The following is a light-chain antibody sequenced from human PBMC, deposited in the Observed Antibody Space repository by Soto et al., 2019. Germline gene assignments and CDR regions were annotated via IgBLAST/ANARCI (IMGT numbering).Light chain of an antibody. CDR2: LNSDGSH. CDR3: QTWGTGSQGV. Sequence: QSVLTQSPSASASLGASVKLTCTLSSGHSSYAIAWHQQQPEQGPRYLMKLNSDGSHSKGDGIPDRFSGSSSGAARYLTISSLQSEDEADYYCQTWGTGSQGVFGGGTKVTVL. V-gene: IGLV4-69*01. CDR1: SGHSSYA. J-gene: IGLJ3*02.